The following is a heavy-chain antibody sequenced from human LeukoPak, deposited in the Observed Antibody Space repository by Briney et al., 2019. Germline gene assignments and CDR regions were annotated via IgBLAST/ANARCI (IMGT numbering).Heavy chain of an antibody. J-gene: IGHJ5*02. CDR3: ARCVFVRRYSSSMSFDL. CDR1: GYTFTSYA. D-gene: IGHD6-6*01. V-gene: IGHV1-8*01. Sequence: PRASVRVSCTASGYTFTSYAINWVRQATGQGLEWMGWMNRNSGNIGYAETFKGRVTMTRNNSKSTAYMELSSLRSEDTAVYYCARCVFVRRYSSSMSFDLWGQGTGLSVPS. CDR2: MNRNSGNI.